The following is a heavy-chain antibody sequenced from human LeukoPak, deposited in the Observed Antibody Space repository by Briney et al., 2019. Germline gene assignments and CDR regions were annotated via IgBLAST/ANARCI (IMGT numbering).Heavy chain of an antibody. Sequence: ASVKVSCKASGYTFTGYHMHWVRQAPGQGPEWMGWINPKSGGTNFAQKFQGRVTMTRDTSISTAYLELSRLRSDDTAVYYCARGLTDEHQLILHWFDPWGQGTLVTVSS. V-gene: IGHV1-2*02. CDR3: ARGLTDEHQLILHWFDP. CDR2: INPKSGGT. CDR1: GYTFTGYH. J-gene: IGHJ5*02. D-gene: IGHD2-2*01.